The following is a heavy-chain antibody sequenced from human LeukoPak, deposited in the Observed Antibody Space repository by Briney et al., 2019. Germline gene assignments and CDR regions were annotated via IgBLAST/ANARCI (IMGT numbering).Heavy chain of an antibody. V-gene: IGHV3-33*01. J-gene: IGHJ6*02. CDR2: IWYDGSNK. CDR3: ARGSAIVGATGYYNGMDV. CDR1: GFTFSSYG. Sequence: PGGSLRLSCAASGFTFSSYGMHWVRQAPGKGLEWVAVIWYDGSNKYYADSVKGRFTISRDNSKNTLYLQMNSLRAGDTAVYYCARGSAIVGATGYYNGMDVWGQGTTVTVSS. D-gene: IGHD1-26*01.